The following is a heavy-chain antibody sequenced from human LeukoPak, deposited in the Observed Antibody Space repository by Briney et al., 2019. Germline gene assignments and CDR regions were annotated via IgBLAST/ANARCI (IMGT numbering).Heavy chain of an antibody. CDR2: ISGSGYST. D-gene: IGHD3-16*01. J-gene: IGHJ4*02. Sequence: GGSLRLSCAASGLTFSSYAMSWVRQAAGKGLEWVSGISGSGYSTYYADSVKGRFTISRDNSKNTLYLQMNSLRAEDTAVYYCAKVPIYVGGSYGPFDYWGQGTLVTVSS. CDR3: AKVPIYVGGSYGPFDY. CDR1: GLTFSSYA. V-gene: IGHV3-23*01.